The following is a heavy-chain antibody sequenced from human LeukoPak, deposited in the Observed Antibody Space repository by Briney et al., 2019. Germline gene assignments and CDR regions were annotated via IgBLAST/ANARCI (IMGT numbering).Heavy chain of an antibody. Sequence: SETLSLTCTVSGYSISSGYYWGWIRQPPGKGLEWIGSIYHSGSTYYNPSLKSRVNISVDTSKNKFSLKLRSVTAADTAVYYCARVAMVRGAKDAFDIWGQGTMVTVSS. CDR2: IYHSGST. D-gene: IGHD3-10*01. J-gene: IGHJ3*02. CDR3: ARVAMVRGAKDAFDI. V-gene: IGHV4-38-2*02. CDR1: GYSISSGYY.